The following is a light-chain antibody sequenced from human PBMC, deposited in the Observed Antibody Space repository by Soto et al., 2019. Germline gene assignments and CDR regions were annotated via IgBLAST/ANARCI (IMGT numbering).Light chain of an antibody. Sequence: EIVMTQFPATLSVSPGERATLSCRASQNIFSKLAWYQQKVGQTPRLLIFGASTRATGIPARFSGSESGTEFILTINSLQSEDFALYYCQHYNKRPPTFGGGTKVEI. CDR2: GAS. CDR3: QHYNKRPPT. J-gene: IGKJ4*01. CDR1: QNIFSK. V-gene: IGKV3-15*01.